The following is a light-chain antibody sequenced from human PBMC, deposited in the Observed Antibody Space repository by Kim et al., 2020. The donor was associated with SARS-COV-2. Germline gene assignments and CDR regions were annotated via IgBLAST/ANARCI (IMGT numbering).Light chain of an antibody. Sequence: EIVLTQSPGTLSLSPGERATLSCRASQSVSSSYLAWYQQKPGQAPRPLMYGASSRATGIPDRFSGSGSGTDFTLTIRRLEPEDCAVYYCQQYGSSPLTFGGGTKLEI. CDR1: QSVSSSY. J-gene: IGKJ4*01. CDR3: QQYGSSPLT. CDR2: GAS. V-gene: IGKV3-20*01.